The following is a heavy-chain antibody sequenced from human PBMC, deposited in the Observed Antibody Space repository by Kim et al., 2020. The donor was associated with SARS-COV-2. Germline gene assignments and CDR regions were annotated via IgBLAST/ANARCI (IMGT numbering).Heavy chain of an antibody. CDR3: ARGGEQLVS. Sequence: KYYADSVERRFSISRDNSRNRVDLQLNTLRAEDKAVYYCARGGEQLVSWGQGTLVTVSS. V-gene: IGHV3-30*03. CDR2: K. D-gene: IGHD6-6*01. J-gene: IGHJ4*02.